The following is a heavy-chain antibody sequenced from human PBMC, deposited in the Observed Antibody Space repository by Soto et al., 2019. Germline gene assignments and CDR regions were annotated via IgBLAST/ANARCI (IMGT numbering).Heavy chain of an antibody. J-gene: IGHJ1*01. V-gene: IGHV4-59*01. Sequence: SVTLSLPCTVSGGSISSDYWSWILQPPRKGLDWIGYITNRGSTNYNPSLESRVTISVDTSKNQLSLRLSSVTAADTAVYYRARFLGNGGNENEYFQHWGQGTLVTVSS. CDR1: GGSISSDY. CDR3: ARFLGNGGNENEYFQH. D-gene: IGHD5-12*01. CDR2: ITNRGST.